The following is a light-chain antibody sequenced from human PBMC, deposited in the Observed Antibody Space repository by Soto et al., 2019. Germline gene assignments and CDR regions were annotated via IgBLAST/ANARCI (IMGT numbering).Light chain of an antibody. CDR2: AAS. CDR3: QKDSRVPV. Sequence: DIQKTQSPTSLSASGGDRVTITCRASQDIRNFVAWYQQKPGKATKLLIYAASTLQSGVPSRFSGSGSGTDFTLTINSLQPEDVATYSCQKDSRVPVFGPGTKVEIK. V-gene: IGKV1-27*01. CDR1: QDIRNF. J-gene: IGKJ3*01.